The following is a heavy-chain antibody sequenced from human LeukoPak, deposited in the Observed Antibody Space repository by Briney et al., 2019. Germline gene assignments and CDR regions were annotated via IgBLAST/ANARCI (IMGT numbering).Heavy chain of an antibody. J-gene: IGHJ6*02. CDR3: ARITFVVEGYGMGV. CDR2: IHYSGGIT. V-gene: IGHV4-59*08. CDR1: GGSISSYY. Sequence: SETLSLTCTVSGGSISSYYWSWIRQPPGKGLEWIGYIHYSGGITYYNPSLKSRVTISVDTSKNQFSLSLSSVTAADTAVYYCARITFVVEGYGMGVWGQGTTVTVSS. D-gene: IGHD2-21*01.